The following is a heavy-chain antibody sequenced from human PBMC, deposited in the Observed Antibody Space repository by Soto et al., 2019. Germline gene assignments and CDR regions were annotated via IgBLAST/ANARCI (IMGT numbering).Heavy chain of an antibody. J-gene: IGHJ6*02. CDR2: IWYDGSNK. CDR1: GFTFSSYG. CDR3: AGDGLTGYGIDV. D-gene: IGHD3-9*01. Sequence: QVQLVESGGGVVQPGRSLRLSCAASGFTFSSYGMHWVRQAPGKGLEWVAVIWYDGSNKYYGDSVKGRFTISRDNSKNTLYLQMNSLRAEETAVYYCAGDGLTGYGIDVWGQGTTVTVSS. V-gene: IGHV3-33*01.